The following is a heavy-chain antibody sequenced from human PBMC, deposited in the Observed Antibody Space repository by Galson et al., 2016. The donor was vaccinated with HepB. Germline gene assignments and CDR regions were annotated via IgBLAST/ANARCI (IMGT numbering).Heavy chain of an antibody. D-gene: IGHD3-16*01. CDR2: LYPNGNT. Sequence: SLRLSCAASGVSVSDNFLTWVRQAPGKGLEWVSTLYPNGNTFYADPVRGRFTISRDNSKNTLFYQMDSLRREDTAVYYCTNLMGWGVRPYYYDNMDFWGQGTTVTVSS. V-gene: IGHV3-53*01. CDR3: TNLMGWGVRPYYYDNMDF. CDR1: GVSVSDNF. J-gene: IGHJ6*02.